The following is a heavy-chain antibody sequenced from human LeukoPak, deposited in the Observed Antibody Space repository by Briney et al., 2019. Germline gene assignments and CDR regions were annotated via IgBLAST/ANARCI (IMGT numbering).Heavy chain of an antibody. J-gene: IGHJ4*02. CDR1: GGTFSSYT. CDR3: ARAHCSSTSCPSDY. D-gene: IGHD2-2*01. Sequence: SVKVSCKASGGTFSSYTISWVRQAPGQGLEWMGRIIPILGIANYAQKFQGRVTITADKSTSTACMELSSLRSEDTAVYYCARAHCSSTSCPSDYWGQGTLVTVSS. V-gene: IGHV1-69*02. CDR2: IIPILGIA.